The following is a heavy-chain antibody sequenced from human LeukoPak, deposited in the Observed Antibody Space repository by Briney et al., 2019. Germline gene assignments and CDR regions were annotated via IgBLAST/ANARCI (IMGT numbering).Heavy chain of an antibody. J-gene: IGHJ4*02. D-gene: IGHD3-10*01. CDR1: GASISSYY. V-gene: IGHV4-59*08. CDR3: ARHPELYFFDY. Sequence: SETLSLTCTVSGASISSYYWSWIRQPPGKGLEWIEYISYSGSTNYNPSLKSRVNISADTSKNQVSLTLSSVTAADTAVYYCARHPELYFFDYWGQGTLVTVSS. CDR2: ISYSGST.